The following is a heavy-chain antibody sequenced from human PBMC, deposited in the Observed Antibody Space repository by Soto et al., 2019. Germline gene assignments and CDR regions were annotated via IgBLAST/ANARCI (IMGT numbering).Heavy chain of an antibody. J-gene: IGHJ4*02. V-gene: IGHV4-39*01. CDR3: ARLVVEYSYDPGWYNYFDY. CDR1: GGSISSSSYY. Sequence: SETLSLTCTVSGGSISSSSYYWGWIRQPPGKGLEWIGSIYYSGSTYYNPSLKSRVTISVDTSKNQFSLKLSSVTAADTAVYYCARLVVEYSYDPGWYNYFDYWGQGTLVTVSS. D-gene: IGHD5-18*01. CDR2: IYYSGST.